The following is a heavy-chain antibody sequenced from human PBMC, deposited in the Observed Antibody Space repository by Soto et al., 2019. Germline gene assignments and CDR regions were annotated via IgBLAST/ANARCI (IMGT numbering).Heavy chain of an antibody. J-gene: IGHJ5*02. CDR3: ARGLYDFWSGYYTGIYNWFDP. D-gene: IGHD3-3*01. Sequence: SETLSLTCTVSGGSISSGDYYWSWIRQPPGKGLEWVGYIYYSGSTYYNPSLKSRVTISVDTSKNQFSLKLSSVTAADTAVYYCARGLYDFWSGYYTGIYNWFDPWGQGTLVTVSS. CDR2: IYYSGST. CDR1: GGSISSGDYY. V-gene: IGHV4-30-4*01.